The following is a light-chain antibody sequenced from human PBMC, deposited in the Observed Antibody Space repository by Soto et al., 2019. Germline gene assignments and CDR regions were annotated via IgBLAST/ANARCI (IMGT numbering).Light chain of an antibody. V-gene: IGKV3-20*01. Sequence: EIVLTQSPGTVSLSPGERATLSCRASQSVGSRWLAWYQQKPGQAPRVLIYGASNRATGIPDRFSGSGSGTDFTLTISRLEPEDFAVYYCQQYYSSRTFGQGTKVEMK. CDR3: QQYYSSRT. J-gene: IGKJ1*01. CDR2: GAS. CDR1: QSVGSRW.